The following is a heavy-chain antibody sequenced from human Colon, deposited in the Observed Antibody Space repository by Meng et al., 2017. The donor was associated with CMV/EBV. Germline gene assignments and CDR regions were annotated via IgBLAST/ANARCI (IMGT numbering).Heavy chain of an antibody. D-gene: IGHD3-16*01. J-gene: IGHJ4*02. CDR2: VYYSGNT. Sequence: SETLSLTCTVSGGSISTYYWSWIRQPPGKGLEWIGYVYYSGNTNYNPSLKSRVTVSLDTSKNQFSLKLSSVTAADTAVYYCARSGGVSPRRTYFDYWGQGTLVTV. CDR3: ARSGGVSPRRTYFDY. V-gene: IGHV4-59*01. CDR1: GGSISTYY.